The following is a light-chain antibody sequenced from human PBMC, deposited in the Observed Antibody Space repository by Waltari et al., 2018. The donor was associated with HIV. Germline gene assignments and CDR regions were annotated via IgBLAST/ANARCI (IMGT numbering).Light chain of an antibody. J-gene: IGKJ2*01. V-gene: IGKV4-1*01. CDR1: QSILYSSNNKNF. Sequence: DIVMTQSPDSLAVSLDERATINCKSSQSILYSSNNKNFLAWYQQKPGQPPKLRIYWASTRESGVPDRFSGSGSETDFTLTISSLQAEDVAVYYCQQYYTTPLTFGQRTKLEIK. CDR3: QQYYTTPLT. CDR2: WAS.